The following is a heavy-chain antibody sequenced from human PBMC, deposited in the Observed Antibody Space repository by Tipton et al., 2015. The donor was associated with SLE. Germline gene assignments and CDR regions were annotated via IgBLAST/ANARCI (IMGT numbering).Heavy chain of an antibody. CDR2: INHSGST. J-gene: IGHJ4*02. D-gene: IGHD3-3*01. Sequence: TLSLTCAVYGGSFSGYYWSWIRQPPGKGLEWIWEINHSGSTNYNPSLKSRVTISVDTSKNQFSLKLSSVTAADTAVYYCATDYDFWSGYLGYWGQGTLVTVSS. CDR3: ATDYDFWSGYLGY. V-gene: IGHV4-34*01. CDR1: GGSFSGYY.